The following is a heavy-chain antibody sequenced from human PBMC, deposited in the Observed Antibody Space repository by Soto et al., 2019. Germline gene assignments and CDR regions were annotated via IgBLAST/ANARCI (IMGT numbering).Heavy chain of an antibody. V-gene: IGHV1-2*02. D-gene: IGHD3-9*01. CDR2: INPNNGGT. J-gene: IGHJ3*01. CDR3: VRDLGGVLTGSFLGAFDL. CDR1: GYTFIGYY. Sequence: ASVKVSCKASGYTFIGYYMYWVRQAPGQGLEWMGWINPNNGGTNYAQKFQDRVTMTRDRSINTAYMELSGLRYDDTAVYYCVRDLGGVLTGSFLGAFDLWGQGTMVTVSS.